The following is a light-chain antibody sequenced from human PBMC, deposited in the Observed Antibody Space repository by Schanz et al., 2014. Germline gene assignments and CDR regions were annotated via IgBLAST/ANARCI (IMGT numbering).Light chain of an antibody. V-gene: IGLV2-11*01. CDR2: DIN. CDR3: CSYSTRTVWV. Sequence: QSALTQPRSVSGSPGQSVSISCTGTSSGVGDLNYVSWYQQLPGKAPRLLIYDINKRPSGVPDRFSGSKSGNTASLTISGLQAEDEADYYCCSYSTRTVWVFGRGTKLTVL. CDR1: SSGVGDLNY. J-gene: IGLJ3*02.